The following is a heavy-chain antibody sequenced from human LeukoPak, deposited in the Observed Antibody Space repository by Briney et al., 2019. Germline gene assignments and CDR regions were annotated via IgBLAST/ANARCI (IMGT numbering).Heavy chain of an antibody. CDR3: TTDAPFYGSGSYFSDFQH. V-gene: IGHV3-15*01. CDR2: IKSKTDGGTT. J-gene: IGHJ1*01. D-gene: IGHD3-10*01. Sequence: GGSLRLSCAASGFXFSYACMSWVRQAPGKGLEWVGRIKSKTDGGTTDHAAPVKGRFTISRDDSKKTLYLQMNSLKTEDTGVYYCTTDAPFYGSGSYFSDFQHWGQGTLVIVSS. CDR1: GFXFSYAC.